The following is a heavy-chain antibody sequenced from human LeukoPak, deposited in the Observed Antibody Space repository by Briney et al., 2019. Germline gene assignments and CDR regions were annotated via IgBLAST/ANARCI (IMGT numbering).Heavy chain of an antibody. CDR1: GFTFSSYW. CDR3: AREGRVSGYDFDC. CDR2: INSDGSSI. D-gene: IGHD5-12*01. Sequence: GGSLRLSCAASGFTFSSYWMHWVRRAPGKGLVWVSRINSDGSSITYADSVKGRFTISRDNAKNTLYLQMNSLRVEDTAVYYCAREGRVSGYDFDCWGQGTLVTVSS. J-gene: IGHJ4*02. V-gene: IGHV3-74*03.